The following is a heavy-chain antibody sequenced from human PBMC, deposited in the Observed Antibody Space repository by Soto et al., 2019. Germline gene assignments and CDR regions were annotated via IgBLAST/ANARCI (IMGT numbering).Heavy chain of an antibody. CDR2: IYYSGST. D-gene: IGHD5-18*01. V-gene: IGHV4-39*01. CDR1: GGSISSSSYY. Sequence: SETLSLTCTVSGGSISSSSYYWGWIRQPPGKGLEWIGSIYYSGSTYHNPSLKSRVTISVDTSKNQFSLKLSSVTAADTAVYYCARLDTAMVNYYYYGMDVWGQGTTVT. CDR3: ARLDTAMVNYYYYGMDV. J-gene: IGHJ6*02.